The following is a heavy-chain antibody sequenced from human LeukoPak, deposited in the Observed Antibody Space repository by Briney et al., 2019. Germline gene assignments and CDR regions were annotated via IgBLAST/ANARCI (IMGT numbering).Heavy chain of an antibody. CDR2: ISGSGGST. CDR3: AKDGGYSYGPTFF. D-gene: IGHD5-18*01. V-gene: IGHV3-23*01. Sequence: GGSLRLSCAASGFTFSSYSMNWVRQAPGKGLEWVSAISGSGGSTYYADSVKGRFTISRDNSKNTLYLQMNSLRAEDTAVYYCAKDGGYSYGPTFFWGQGTLVTVSS. CDR1: GFTFSSYS. J-gene: IGHJ4*02.